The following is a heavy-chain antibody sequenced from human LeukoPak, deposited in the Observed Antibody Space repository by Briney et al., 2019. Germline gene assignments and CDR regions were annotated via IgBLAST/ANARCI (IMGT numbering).Heavy chain of an antibody. D-gene: IGHD7-27*01. CDR2: IYTSGST. V-gene: IGHV4-61*02. CDR1: GGSISSGSYY. Sequence: TLSLTCTVSGGSISSGSYYWSWIRQPAGKGLEWIGRIYTSGSTNYNPSLKSRVTISVDTSKNQFSLKLSSVTAADTAVYYCAWDFQHWGQGTLVTVSS. J-gene: IGHJ1*01. CDR3: AWDFQH.